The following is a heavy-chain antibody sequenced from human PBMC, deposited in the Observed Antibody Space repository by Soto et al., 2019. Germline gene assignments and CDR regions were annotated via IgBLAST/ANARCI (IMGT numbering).Heavy chain of an antibody. V-gene: IGHV3-9*01. J-gene: IGHJ4*02. CDR3: AKDISSGDYFDY. CDR2: ISWNSGSI. Sequence: EVQLVESGGGLVQPGRSLRLSCAASGFPFDDYAMHWVRQAPGKGLEWVSGISWNSGSIGYADSVKGRFTISRDNAKNSLYLQMNSLRAYDTALYYCAKDISSGDYFDYWGQGTLVTVSS. CDR1: GFPFDDYA. D-gene: IGHD6-25*01.